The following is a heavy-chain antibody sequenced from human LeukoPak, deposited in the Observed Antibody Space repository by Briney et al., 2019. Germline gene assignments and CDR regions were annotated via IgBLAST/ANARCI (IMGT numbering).Heavy chain of an antibody. Sequence: ASVKVSCKASGYTFTGYYMHWVRQAPGQGLEWMGWINPNSGGTNYAQKFQGWVTMTRDTSISTASMELSRLRSDDTAVYYCAKGSYYDSSGSFYFDYWGEGNLVTVSS. CDR3: AKGSYYDSSGSFYFDY. V-gene: IGHV1-2*04. J-gene: IGHJ4*02. D-gene: IGHD3-22*01. CDR1: GYTFTGYY. CDR2: INPNSGGT.